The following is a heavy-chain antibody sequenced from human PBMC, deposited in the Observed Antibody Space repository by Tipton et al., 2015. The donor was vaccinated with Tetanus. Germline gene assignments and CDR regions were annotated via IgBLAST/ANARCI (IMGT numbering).Heavy chain of an antibody. CDR3: AKDIHAVVKALFDY. D-gene: IGHD3-22*01. J-gene: IGHJ4*02. CDR2: ISSSSSYI. V-gene: IGHV3-21*04. Sequence: SLRLSCAASGFTFSSYAMSWVRQAPGKGLEWVSSISSSSSYIYYADSVKGRFTISRDNAKNSLYLQMNSLRAEDTALYYCAKDIHAVVKALFDYWGQGTLVTVSS. CDR1: GFTFSSYA.